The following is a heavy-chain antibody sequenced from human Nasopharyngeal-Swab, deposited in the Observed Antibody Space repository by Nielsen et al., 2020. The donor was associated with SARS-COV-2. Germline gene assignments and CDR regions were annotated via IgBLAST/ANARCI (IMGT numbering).Heavy chain of an antibody. J-gene: IGHJ4*02. CDR1: GGSFSGYY. Sequence: SETLSLTCAVYGGSFSGYYWSWIRRPPGKGLEWIGEINHSGSTNYNPSLKSRVTISVDTSKNQFSLKLSSVTAADTAVYYCARQDYVFDYWGQGTLVTVSS. V-gene: IGHV4-34*01. CDR2: INHSGST. CDR3: ARQDYVFDY. D-gene: IGHD4-17*01.